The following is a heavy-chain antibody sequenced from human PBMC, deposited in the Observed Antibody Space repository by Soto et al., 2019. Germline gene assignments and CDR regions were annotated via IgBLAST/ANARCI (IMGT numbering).Heavy chain of an antibody. Sequence: QVQLVQSGAELKKPGASVKVSCKASGYTFTNYGISWVRQAPGQGPEWMAWISAYNGDTNYARELRGRLTVTTDTSTSTVYMELRSLRSDDTAAYYCARDLRHYSSDSYDDTFDTWGQGTMVIISS. D-gene: IGHD3-10*01. CDR3: ARDLRHYSSDSYDDTFDT. V-gene: IGHV1-18*01. J-gene: IGHJ3*02. CDR1: GYTFTNYG. CDR2: ISAYNGDT.